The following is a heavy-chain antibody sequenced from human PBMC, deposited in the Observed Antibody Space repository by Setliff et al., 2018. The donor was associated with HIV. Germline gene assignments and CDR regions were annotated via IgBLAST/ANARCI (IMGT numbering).Heavy chain of an antibody. J-gene: IGHJ4*02. CDR2: INHSGST. V-gene: IGHV4-34*01. CDR3: AIFQQRPWGGLDY. CDR1: GGSISTSY. Sequence: SETLSLTCTVSGGSISTSYWNWIRQPPGKGLEWIGEINHSGSTNYNPSLKSRVTISVDTSKNQFSLKLSSVTAADTAVYCCAIFQQRPWGGLDYWGQGTMVTVSS. D-gene: IGHD3-16*01.